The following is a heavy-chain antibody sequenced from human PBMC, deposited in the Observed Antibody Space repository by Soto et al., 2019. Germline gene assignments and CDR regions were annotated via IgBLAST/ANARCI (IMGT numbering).Heavy chain of an antibody. J-gene: IGHJ4*02. V-gene: IGHV3-49*04. D-gene: IGHD5-12*01. CDR3: TRGYSGYDFGGGY. CDR1: GFTFGDYA. Sequence: GGSLRLSCTASGFTFGDYAMSWVRQSPGKGLEWVGFIRSKAYGGTTEYAASVKGRFTISRDDSKSIAYLQMNSLKTEDTAVYYCTRGYSGYDFGGGYWGQGTLVTVSS. CDR2: IRSKAYGGTT.